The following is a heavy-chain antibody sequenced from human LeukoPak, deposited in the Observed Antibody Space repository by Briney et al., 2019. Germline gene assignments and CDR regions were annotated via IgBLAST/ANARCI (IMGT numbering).Heavy chain of an antibody. CDR1: GYTFTSYA. CDR2: INTNTGNP. J-gene: IGHJ6*03. CDR3: ARDRVDIVADYYYMDV. V-gene: IGHV7-4-1*02. Sequence: ASVKVSCKASGYTFTSYAMNWVRQAPGQGLEWMGWINTNTGNPTYAQGFTGRFVFSLDTSVSTAYLQISSLKAEDTAVYYCARDRVDIVADYYYMDVWGKGTTVTISS. D-gene: IGHD5-12*01.